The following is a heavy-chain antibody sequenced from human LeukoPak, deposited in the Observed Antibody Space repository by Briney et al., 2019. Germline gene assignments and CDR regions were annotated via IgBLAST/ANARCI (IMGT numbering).Heavy chain of an antibody. Sequence: PGGSLRLSCTASGFTFSSYTMSWVRQAPGQGLEWVSSISSASSSIYYADSLKGRFTISRDNAKKSLSLQVNSLRAEDTVVYYCVRDLLDGSGHYGDSWGQGTLVTVSS. CDR1: GFTFSSYT. J-gene: IGHJ4*02. CDR3: VRDLLDGSGHYGDS. D-gene: IGHD3-22*01. V-gene: IGHV3-21*01. CDR2: ISSASSSI.